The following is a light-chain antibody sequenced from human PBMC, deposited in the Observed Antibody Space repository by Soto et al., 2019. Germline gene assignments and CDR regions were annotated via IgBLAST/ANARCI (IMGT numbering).Light chain of an antibody. V-gene: IGLV2-14*01. CDR3: SSYTSSSTYV. J-gene: IGLJ1*01. Sequence: QSALTQPASVSGSPGQSITISCTGTSSDVGNYNYVSWYQQHPGKAPKLMIYDVSNRPSGVSNRFSGSKSGITASLTISRLQAEDEADYYCSSYTSSSTYVFGTGTKVTVL. CDR2: DVS. CDR1: SSDVGNYNY.